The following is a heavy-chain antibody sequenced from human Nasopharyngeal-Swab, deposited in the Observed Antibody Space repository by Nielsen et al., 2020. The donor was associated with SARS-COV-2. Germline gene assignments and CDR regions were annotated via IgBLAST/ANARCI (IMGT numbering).Heavy chain of an antibody. CDR1: GGSISSYY. V-gene: IGHV4-39*01. CDR2: IYYSGST. D-gene: IGHD2-2*01. CDR3: ARLGYCSSTSCPGPFDI. Sequence: SETLSLTCTVSGGSISSYYWGWIRQPPGKGLEWIGSIYYSGSTYYNPSLKSRVTISVDTSKNQFSLKLSSVTAADTAVYYCARLGYCSSTSCPGPFDIWGQGTMVTVSS. J-gene: IGHJ3*02.